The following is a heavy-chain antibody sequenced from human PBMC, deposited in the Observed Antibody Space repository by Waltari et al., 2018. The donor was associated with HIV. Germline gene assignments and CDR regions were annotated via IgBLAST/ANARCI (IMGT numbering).Heavy chain of an antibody. D-gene: IGHD1-26*01. CDR3: ARGVGSAYYFDH. CDR1: GFTFSSYW. V-gene: IGHV3-74*01. Sequence: EVQLVESGGGLVQPGGSLRLSCTASGFTFSSYWMHWVRQAAGKGLVWVSVINTDGSGTNYADSVKGRFTISRDNAKNTLYRQMNSLRAEDTAVYYCARGVGSAYYFDHWGQGTLVTVSS. CDR2: INTDGSGT. J-gene: IGHJ4*02.